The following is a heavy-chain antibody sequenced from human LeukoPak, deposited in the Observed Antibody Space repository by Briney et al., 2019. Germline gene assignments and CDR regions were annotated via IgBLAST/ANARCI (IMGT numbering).Heavy chain of an antibody. CDR1: GLIFSRYP. D-gene: IGHD1-1*01. CDR3: VKDQAGTTGYAFDI. V-gene: IGHV3-64D*06. J-gene: IGHJ3*02. CDR2: ISSNGGST. Sequence: PGGSLRLSCSVSGLIFSRYPIHWVRQAPGKGLEYVSAISSNGGSTYYADSVKGRFTISRDNSKNTLYLQMSSLRGADTAVYYCVKDQAGTTGYAFDIWGQGTMVTVSS.